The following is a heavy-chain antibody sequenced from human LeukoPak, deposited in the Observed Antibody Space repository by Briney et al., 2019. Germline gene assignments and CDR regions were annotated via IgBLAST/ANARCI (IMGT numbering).Heavy chain of an antibody. CDR1: GFTFSGSA. CDR2: IRSKANSYAT. V-gene: IGHV3-73*01. J-gene: IGHJ6*03. D-gene: IGHD5-12*01. Sequence: GGSLRLSCAASGFTFSGSAMHWVRQASGKGLEWVGRIRSKANSYATAYAASVKGRFTISSDDSKNTAYLQMNSLKTEDTAVYYCTTEEYSGYEYYDYYMDVWGKGTTVTVSS. CDR3: TTEEYSGYEYYDYYMDV.